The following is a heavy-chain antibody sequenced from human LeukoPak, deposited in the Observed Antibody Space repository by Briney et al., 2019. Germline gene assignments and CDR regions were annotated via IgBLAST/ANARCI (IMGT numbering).Heavy chain of an antibody. CDR1: GYSFTSYW. CDR3: ARHSPEYSSSRTGLDY. Sequence: GESLKISCRGSGYSFTSYWISWVRQMPGKGLEWMGRIDPSDSYTNYSPSFQGHVTISADKSISTAYLQWSSLKASDTAMYYCARHSPEYSSSRTGLDYWGQGTLVTVSS. CDR2: IDPSDSYT. V-gene: IGHV5-10-1*01. J-gene: IGHJ4*02. D-gene: IGHD6-13*01.